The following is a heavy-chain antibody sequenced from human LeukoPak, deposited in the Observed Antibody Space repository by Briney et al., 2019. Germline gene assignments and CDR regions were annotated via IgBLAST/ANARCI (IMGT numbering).Heavy chain of an antibody. CDR1: GFTFSSYG. V-gene: IGHV3-30*02. CDR3: AKASPRVWFEELSNFDY. J-gene: IGHJ4*02. Sequence: GGSLRLSCAASGFTFSSYGMHWVRQAPGKGLEWVAFIRYDGSNKYYADSVKGRFTISRDNSKNTLYLQMNSLRAEDTAVYYCAKASPRVWFEELSNFDYWGQGTLVTVSS. D-gene: IGHD3-10*01. CDR2: IRYDGSNK.